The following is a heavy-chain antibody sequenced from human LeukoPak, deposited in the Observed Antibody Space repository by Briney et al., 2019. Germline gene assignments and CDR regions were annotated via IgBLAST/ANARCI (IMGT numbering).Heavy chain of an antibody. CDR2: INWHGDST. V-gene: IGHV3-20*04. J-gene: IGHJ4*02. CDR1: GFTFDEYG. D-gene: IGHD3-10*01. CDR3: AREGGREYYFDY. Sequence: GGSLRLSCAASGFTFDEYGMSWVRQAPGKGLEWVSGINWHGDSTDYADSVKGRFTISRDNAKNSVYLQMNSLRAEDTAVYYCAREGGREYYFDYWGQGTLVTVSS.